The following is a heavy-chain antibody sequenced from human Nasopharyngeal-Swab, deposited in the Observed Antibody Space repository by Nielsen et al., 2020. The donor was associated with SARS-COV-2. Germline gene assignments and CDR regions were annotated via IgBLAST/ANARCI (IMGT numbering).Heavy chain of an antibody. V-gene: IGHV1-24*01. J-gene: IGHJ4*02. D-gene: IGHD5-18*01. CDR3: ARVNGVDTAMVLLDY. CDR2: FDPEDGET. CDR1: GYTLTELS. Sequence: ASVKVSCKVSGYTLTELSMHWVRQAPGKGLEWMGGFDPEDGETIYAQKFQGRVTMTEDTSTDTAYMELSSLRSEDTAVYYCARVNGVDTAMVLLDYWGQGTLVTVSS.